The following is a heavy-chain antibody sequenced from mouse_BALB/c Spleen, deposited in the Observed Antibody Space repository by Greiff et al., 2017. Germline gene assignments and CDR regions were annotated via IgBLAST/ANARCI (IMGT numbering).Heavy chain of an antibody. V-gene: IGHV1-4*01. Sequence: QVHVKQSGAELARPGASVKMSCKASGYTFTSYTMHWVKQRPGQGLEWIGYINPSSGYTNYNQKFKDKATLTADKSSSTAYMQLSSLTSEDSAVYYCARGLYAMDYWGQGTSVTVSS. CDR3: ARGLYAMDY. CDR1: GYTFTSYT. J-gene: IGHJ4*01. CDR2: INPSSGYT.